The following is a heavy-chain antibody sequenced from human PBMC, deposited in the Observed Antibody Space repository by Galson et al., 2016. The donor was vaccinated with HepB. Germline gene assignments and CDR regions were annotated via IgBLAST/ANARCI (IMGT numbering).Heavy chain of an antibody. Sequence: SETLSLTCTVSGDSINKDHWGWIRQPPGKGLEWIAYSYDIWIGWTIYNPSLKSRVTLSIDTSKNQFSLKLNSVTDADTALYYRARLVRHGHGRGDWGQGTLVTVSS. CDR3: ARLVRHGHGRGD. V-gene: IGHV4-59*01. CDR2: SYDIWIGWT. J-gene: IGHJ4*02. D-gene: IGHD1-26*01. CDR1: GDSINKDH.